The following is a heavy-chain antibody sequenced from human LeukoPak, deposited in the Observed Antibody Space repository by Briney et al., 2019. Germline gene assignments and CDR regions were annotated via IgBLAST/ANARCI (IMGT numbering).Heavy chain of an antibody. J-gene: IGHJ4*02. V-gene: IGHV6-1*01. CDR1: GDSVSSNSAA. CDR2: TYYRSKWYN. CDR3: ARDLYNWNDGQVFD. Sequence: SQTLSLTCAVSGDSVSSNSAAWNWIRQSPSRGLEWLGRTYYRSKWYNDYAVSVKSRITINPDTSKNQFSLQLNSVTPEDTAVYYCARDLYNWNDGQVFDWGQGTLVTVSS. D-gene: IGHD1-1*01.